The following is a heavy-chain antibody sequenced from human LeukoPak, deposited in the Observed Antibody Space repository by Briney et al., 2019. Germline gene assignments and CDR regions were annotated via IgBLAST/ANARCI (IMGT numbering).Heavy chain of an antibody. J-gene: IGHJ4*02. V-gene: IGHV5-51*01. Sequence: GESLKISCKGSGYSFSNYWLGWVRQMPGKGLELMGVIYPADSDTRYSPSFQGQVTISVDKSISTAYLQWSSLKASDTAMYYCARHPGNWKFDYWGQGTLVTVSS. CDR2: IYPADSDT. CDR3: ARHPGNWKFDY. CDR1: GYSFSNYW. D-gene: IGHD1-1*01.